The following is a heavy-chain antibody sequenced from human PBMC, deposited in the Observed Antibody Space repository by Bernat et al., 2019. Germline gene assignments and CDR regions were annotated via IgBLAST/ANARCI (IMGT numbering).Heavy chain of an antibody. J-gene: IGHJ4*02. CDR2: IWYDGSNK. CDR1: GFTFSSYG. Sequence: QVQVVESGGGVVQPGRSLRLSCAASGFTFSSYGMLWVRQAPGKGLEWVAVIWYDGSNKYYGDSVKGRFTISRDNSKNTVYLQMNSLRAEDTAVYYCARLGSRWSLDYWGQGTLVTVSS. D-gene: IGHD6-19*01. V-gene: IGHV3-33*01. CDR3: ARLGSRWSLDY.